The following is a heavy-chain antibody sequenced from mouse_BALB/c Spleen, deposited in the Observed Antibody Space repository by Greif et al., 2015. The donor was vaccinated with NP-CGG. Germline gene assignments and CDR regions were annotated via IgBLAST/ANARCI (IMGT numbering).Heavy chain of an antibody. CDR2: IWGDGST. D-gene: IGHD4-1*01. CDR3: VKQGLGGYAMVY. CDR1: GFSLTSYG. Sequence: VQGVESGPGLVVPSQSLSITCTVSGFSLTSYGVSWVRQPPEKGLEWLGVIWGDGSTNYHSALISRLSISKDNSKSQGFLKLYSLQTDDTATYYCVKQGLGGYAMVYWGQGTSVTVSS. V-gene: IGHV2-3*01. J-gene: IGHJ4*01.